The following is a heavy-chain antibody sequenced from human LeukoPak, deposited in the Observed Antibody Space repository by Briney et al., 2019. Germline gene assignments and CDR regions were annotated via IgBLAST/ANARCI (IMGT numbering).Heavy chain of an antibody. Sequence: RGGSLRLSCAASGFTFSRYAMSWVRQAPGKWLEWVSAISGSGGSTYYADSVKGRFTISRDNSKNTLYLQMNSLRAEDTAVYYCAKDLSWSGYPLWYFDYWGQGTLVTVSS. CDR1: GFTFSRYA. D-gene: IGHD3-3*01. CDR2: ISGSGGST. CDR3: AKDLSWSGYPLWYFDY. V-gene: IGHV3-23*01. J-gene: IGHJ4*02.